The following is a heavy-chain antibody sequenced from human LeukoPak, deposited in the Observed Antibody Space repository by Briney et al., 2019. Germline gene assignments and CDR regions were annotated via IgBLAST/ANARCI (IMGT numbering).Heavy chain of an antibody. J-gene: IGHJ6*03. CDR3: ARDGATFSGYDWYYYMDV. Sequence: GGSLRLSCTASGFTFGDYAMSWFRQAPGKGLEWVANIKQDGSEKYYVDSVKGRFTISRDNAKNSLYLQMNSLRAEDTAVYYCARDGATFSGYDWYYYMDVWGKGTTVTVSS. V-gene: IGHV3-7*01. CDR1: GFTFGDYA. CDR2: IKQDGSEK. D-gene: IGHD5-12*01.